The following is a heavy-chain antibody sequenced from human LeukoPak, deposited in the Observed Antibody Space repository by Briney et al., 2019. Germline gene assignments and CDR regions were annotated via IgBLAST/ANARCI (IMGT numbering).Heavy chain of an antibody. CDR2: INPNSGGT. Sequence: GASAKVSCKASGYTFTGYYMHWVRQAPGKGLEWMGWINPNSGGTNYAQKFQGRVTMTRDTSISTAYMELSRLRSDDTAVYYCARGRTVVPAANLDYWGQGTLVTVSS. V-gene: IGHV1-2*02. J-gene: IGHJ4*02. D-gene: IGHD2-2*01. CDR1: GYTFTGYY. CDR3: ARGRTVVPAANLDY.